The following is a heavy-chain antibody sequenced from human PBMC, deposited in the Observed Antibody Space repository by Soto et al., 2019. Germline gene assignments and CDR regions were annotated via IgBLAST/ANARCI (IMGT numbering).Heavy chain of an antibody. Sequence: PGGSLRLSCAASGFTFSSYAMSWVRQAPGRGLEWVSAISGSGGSTYYADSVKGRFTISRDNSKNTLYLQMNSLRAEDTAVYYCAKMRLNIQLWSIDYSGQATLVTVSS. D-gene: IGHD5-18*01. CDR1: GFTFSSYA. J-gene: IGHJ4*02. CDR2: ISGSGGST. V-gene: IGHV3-23*01. CDR3: AKMRLNIQLWSIDY.